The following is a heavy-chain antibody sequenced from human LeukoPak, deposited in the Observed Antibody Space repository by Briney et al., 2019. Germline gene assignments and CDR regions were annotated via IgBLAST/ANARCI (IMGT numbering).Heavy chain of an antibody. CDR3: ARGVNWNDFDY. CDR2: ISGSGGST. J-gene: IGHJ4*02. D-gene: IGHD1-1*01. V-gene: IGHV3-23*01. Sequence: GGSLRLSCAVSGFTFNSYAMSWVRQALGKGLEWVSAISGSGGSTYNADSVKGRFTISRDNSKNTLNLQMNSLRAEDTAVYYCARGVNWNDFDYWGRGTLVTVSS. CDR1: GFTFNSYA.